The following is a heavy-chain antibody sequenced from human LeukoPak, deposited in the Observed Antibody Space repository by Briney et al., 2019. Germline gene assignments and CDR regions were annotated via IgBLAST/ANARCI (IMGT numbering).Heavy chain of an antibody. CDR3: ARVPRTAFDI. Sequence: SETLSLACTVSGGSISSYYWSWIRQPPGKGLEWIGYIYYSGSTNYNPSLKSRVTISVDTSKNQFSLKLSSVTAADTAVYYCARVPRTAFDIWGQGTMVTVSS. D-gene: IGHD1-1*01. CDR1: GGSISSYY. J-gene: IGHJ3*02. CDR2: IYYSGST. V-gene: IGHV4-59*01.